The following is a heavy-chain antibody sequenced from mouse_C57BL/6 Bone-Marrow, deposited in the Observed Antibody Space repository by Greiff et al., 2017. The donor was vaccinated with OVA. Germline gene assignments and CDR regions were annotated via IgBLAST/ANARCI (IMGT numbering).Heavy chain of an antibody. CDR1: GYTFTDYE. CDR3: TRTHYDYVWFAY. Sequence: QVQLKESGAELVRPGASVTLSCTASGYTFTDYEMHWVKQTPVHGLEWIGAIDPETGGTAYNQKFKGKAILTADKSSSTAYMELRSLTSEDSAVYYCTRTHYDYVWFAYWGQGTLVTVSA. CDR2: IDPETGGT. V-gene: IGHV1-15*01. D-gene: IGHD2-4*01. J-gene: IGHJ3*01.